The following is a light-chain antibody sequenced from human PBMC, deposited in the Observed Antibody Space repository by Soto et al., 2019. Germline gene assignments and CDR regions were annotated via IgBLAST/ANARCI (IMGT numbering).Light chain of an antibody. CDR1: QSVSSSY. V-gene: IGKV3-20*01. J-gene: IGKJ4*01. Sequence: EIVLTQSPGTLSLSPGERATLSCRASQSVSSSYLAWYQQKPGQAPRLLIYGASSRATGIPDRFSGRGSGTDFTLTISRLEPEDFAVYYCQQYGSSPLTFGGGTKGDIK. CDR3: QQYGSSPLT. CDR2: GAS.